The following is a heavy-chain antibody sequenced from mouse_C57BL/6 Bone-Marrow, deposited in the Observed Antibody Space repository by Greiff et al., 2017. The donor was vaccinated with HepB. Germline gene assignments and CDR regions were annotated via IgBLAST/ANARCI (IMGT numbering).Heavy chain of an antibody. V-gene: IGHV5-6*01. Sequence: VQLKESGGDLVKPGGSLKLSCAASGFTFSSYGMSWVRQTPDKRLEWVATISSGGSYTYYPDSVKGRFTISRDNAKNTLYLQMSSLKSEDTAMYYCASTTVVVHWYFDVWGTGTTVTVSS. D-gene: IGHD1-1*01. J-gene: IGHJ1*03. CDR3: ASTTVVVHWYFDV. CDR2: ISSGGSYT. CDR1: GFTFSSYG.